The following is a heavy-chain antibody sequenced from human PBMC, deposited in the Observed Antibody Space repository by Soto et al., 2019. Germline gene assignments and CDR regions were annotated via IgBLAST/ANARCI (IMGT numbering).Heavy chain of an antibody. J-gene: IGHJ4*02. D-gene: IGHD3-16*01. Sequence: GGSLRLSCAASGFTFSSYAMSWVRQTPGRGLEWVSGISYSGADTHNSDPVKGRFTISRDNAKKSVYLQMNSLRVEDTAIYYCARTWIRFGPNDYWGQGAPVTVSS. V-gene: IGHV3-23*01. CDR2: ISYSGADT. CDR1: GFTFSSYA. CDR3: ARTWIRFGPNDY.